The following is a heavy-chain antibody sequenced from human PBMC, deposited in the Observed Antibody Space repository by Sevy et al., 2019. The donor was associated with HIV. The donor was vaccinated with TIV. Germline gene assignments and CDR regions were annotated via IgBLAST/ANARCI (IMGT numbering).Heavy chain of an antibody. Sequence: SETLSLTCTVSGGSISSYYWSWIRQPPGKGLEWIGYIYYSGSTNYNPSLKSRVTISVDTSKNQFSLKLSSVTAADTAVYYCARVDVVPAAMVNYYYYMDVWGKGTTVTVSS. V-gene: IGHV4-59*01. CDR2: IYYSGST. D-gene: IGHD2-2*01. CDR3: ARVDVVPAAMVNYYYYMDV. CDR1: GGSISSYY. J-gene: IGHJ6*03.